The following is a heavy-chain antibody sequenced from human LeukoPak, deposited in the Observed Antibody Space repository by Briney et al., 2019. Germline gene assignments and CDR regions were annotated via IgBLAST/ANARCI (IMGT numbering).Heavy chain of an antibody. D-gene: IGHD6-19*01. Sequence: GGSLRLSCAASRFTFSSYSMNWVRQAPGKGLEWVSSISSSSSYIYYADSVKGRFTISRDNAKNSLYLQMNSLRAEDTAVYYCASSSGWGHYYYYGMDVWGQGTTVTVSS. V-gene: IGHV3-21*01. J-gene: IGHJ6*02. CDR1: RFTFSSYS. CDR2: ISSSSSYI. CDR3: ASSSGWGHYYYYGMDV.